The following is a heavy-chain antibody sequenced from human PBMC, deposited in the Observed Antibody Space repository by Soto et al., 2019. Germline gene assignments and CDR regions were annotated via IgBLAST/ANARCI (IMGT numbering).Heavy chain of an antibody. D-gene: IGHD3-10*01. CDR3: ARDERFSITMVRGVIIDY. CDR1: GYTFTSYG. Sequence: GASVKVSCKASGYTFTSYGISWVRQAPGQGLEWMGWISAYNGNTNYAQKLQGRVTMTTDTSTSTAYMELRSLRSDDTAVYYCARDERFSITMVRGVIIDYWGQGTLVTVSS. J-gene: IGHJ4*02. CDR2: ISAYNGNT. V-gene: IGHV1-18*04.